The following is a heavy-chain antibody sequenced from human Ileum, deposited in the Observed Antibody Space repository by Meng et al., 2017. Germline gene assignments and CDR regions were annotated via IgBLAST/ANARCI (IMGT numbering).Heavy chain of an antibody. D-gene: IGHD3-22*01. CDR3: AKSVNFDAGGYYP. V-gene: IGHV3-66*01. Sequence: VQLVESGGGLVQPGWSLRLSCAASGFTVSVNYMSWVRQAPGKGLEWVSCIYVDGRTYYADSVKGRFTIFRDSSKNTLYLQMNSLRDEDTAVYYCAKSVNFDAGGYYPWGQGTLVTVSS. CDR1: GFTVSVNY. J-gene: IGHJ5*02. CDR2: IYVDGRT.